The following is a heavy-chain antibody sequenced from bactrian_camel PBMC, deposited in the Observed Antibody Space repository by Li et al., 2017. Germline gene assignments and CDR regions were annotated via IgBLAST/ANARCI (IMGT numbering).Heavy chain of an antibody. CDR3: AADPRRPVPPCTGVAGTRSRGY. CDR2: IYSDGTKP. V-gene: IGHV3-2*01. Sequence: HVQLVESGGGLVQPGGSLRLSCAASGFTSRNYYINWLRQTPRTSLEWVSSIYSDGTKPLYVDFVEGRFTISQDNAQNTVHLQMNSLKPEDTAVYYCAADPRRPVPPCTGVAGTRSRGYWGQGTQVTVS. CDR1: GFTSRNYY. D-gene: IGHD6*01. J-gene: IGHJ6*01.